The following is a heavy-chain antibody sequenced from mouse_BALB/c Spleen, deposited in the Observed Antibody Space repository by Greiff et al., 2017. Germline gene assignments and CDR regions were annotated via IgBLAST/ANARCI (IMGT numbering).Heavy chain of an antibody. Sequence: VQLQQSGAELVRPGVSVKISCKGSGYTFTDYAMHWVKQSHAKSLEWIGVISTYYGDASYNQKFKGKATMTVDKSSSTAYMELARLTSEDSAIYYCARDGNYAMDDWGQGTSVTVSS. CDR2: ISTYYGDA. V-gene: IGHV1S137*01. CDR3: ARDGNYAMDD. J-gene: IGHJ4*01. D-gene: IGHD2-1*01. CDR1: GYTFTDYA.